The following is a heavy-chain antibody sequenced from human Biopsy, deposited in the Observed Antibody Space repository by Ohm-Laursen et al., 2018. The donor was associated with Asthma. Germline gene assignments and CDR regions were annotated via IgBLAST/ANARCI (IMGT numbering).Heavy chain of an antibody. CDR1: GFSLRTPGVG. Sequence: TQTLTLTWSFSGFSLRTPGVGVGWIRQSPGKALEWLALIYWDDYNLFRPSLKRRLTITKDPSKNQVVLTMTKMDPVDSGTYYRALSQDSGFDDHSPSWFDPWGQGTLVTVSS. D-gene: IGHD3-9*01. CDR3: ALSQDSGFDDHSPSWFDP. V-gene: IGHV2-5*02. J-gene: IGHJ5*02. CDR2: IYWDDYN.